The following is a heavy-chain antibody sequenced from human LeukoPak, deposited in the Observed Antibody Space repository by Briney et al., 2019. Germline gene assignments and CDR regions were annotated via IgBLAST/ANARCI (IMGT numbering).Heavy chain of an antibody. CDR3: ARDLNLYSSGWYRGIFDY. D-gene: IGHD6-19*01. V-gene: IGHV3-30*04. CDR1: GFTFSNYA. CDR2: ISYDGSNK. Sequence: GGSLRLSCAASGFTFSNYAMHWVRQAPGKGLEWVAVISYDGSNKYYADSVKGRFTISRDNSKNTLYLQMNSLRAEDTAVYYCARDLNLYSSGWYRGIFDYWGQGTLVTVSS. J-gene: IGHJ4*02.